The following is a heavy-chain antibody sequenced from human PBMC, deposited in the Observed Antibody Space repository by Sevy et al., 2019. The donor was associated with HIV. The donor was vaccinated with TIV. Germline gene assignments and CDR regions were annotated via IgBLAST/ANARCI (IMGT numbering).Heavy chain of an antibody. CDR2: IIPIFGTA. V-gene: IGHV1-69*13. J-gene: IGHJ6*02. Sequence: ASVKVSCKASGGTFSSYAISWVRQAPGQGLEWMGGIIPIFGTANYAQKFQGRVTITADESTSTAYMGLSSLRSEETAVYYCAREIAAAGAGGMDVWGQGTTVTVSS. D-gene: IGHD6-13*01. CDR1: GGTFSSYA. CDR3: AREIAAAGAGGMDV.